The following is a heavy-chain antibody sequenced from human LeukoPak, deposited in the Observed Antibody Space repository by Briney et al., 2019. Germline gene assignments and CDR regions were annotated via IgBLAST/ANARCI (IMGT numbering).Heavy chain of an antibody. CDR3: ARAVEDKYYYYYYMDV. V-gene: IGHV4-61*02. J-gene: IGHJ6*03. Sequence: SETLSHTCTVSGGSISSGSYYWSWIRQPAGKGLEWIGRIYTSGSTNYNPSLKSRVTMSVDTSKNQFSLKLSSVTAADTAVYYCARAVEDKYYYYYYMDVWGKGTTVTISS. CDR2: IYTSGST. D-gene: IGHD6-19*01. CDR1: GGSISSGSYY.